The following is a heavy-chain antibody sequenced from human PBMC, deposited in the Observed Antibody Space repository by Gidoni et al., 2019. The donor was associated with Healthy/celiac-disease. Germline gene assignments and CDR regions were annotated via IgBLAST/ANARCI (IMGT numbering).Heavy chain of an antibody. CDR3: ARGGIAPPDY. V-gene: IGHV3-33*01. CDR2: IWYDGSNK. CDR1: GFTFSRYG. D-gene: IGHD6-13*01. Sequence: QVQLVASGGGVVQPGRSLRLSCAASGFTFSRYGMHWVRQAPGKGLEWVAVIWYDGSNKYYADSVKGRFTISRDNSKNTLYLQMNSLRAEDTAVYYCARGGIAPPDYWGQGTLVTVSS. J-gene: IGHJ4*02.